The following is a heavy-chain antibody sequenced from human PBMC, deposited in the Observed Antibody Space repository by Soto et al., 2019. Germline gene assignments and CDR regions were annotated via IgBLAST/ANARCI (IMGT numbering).Heavy chain of an antibody. V-gene: IGHV3-15*01. CDR2: IKSKTDGGTT. J-gene: IGHJ4*02. Sequence: GGSLRLSCAASGFTFSNAWMSWVRQAPGKGLEWVGRIKSKTDGGTTDYAAPVKGRFTISRDDSKNTLYLQMNSLKTEDTAVYYCTTDLELPGTYYFDNWGQGTLVTVSS. CDR3: TTDLELPGTYYFDN. CDR1: GFTFSNAW. D-gene: IGHD1-26*01.